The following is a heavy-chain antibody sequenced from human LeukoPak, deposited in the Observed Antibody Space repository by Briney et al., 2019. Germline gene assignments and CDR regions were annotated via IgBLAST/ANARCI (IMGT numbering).Heavy chain of an antibody. CDR3: ARDRGVVVPAAIPYYFDY. Sequence: GGSLRLSCAASGFTFSSYSMNWVRQAPGKGLEWVSSISSSSSYIYYADSVKGRFTISRDNAKNSLYLQMNSLRAEDTAVYYCARDRGVVVPAAIPYYFDYWGQGTLVTVSS. CDR1: GFTFSSYS. J-gene: IGHJ4*02. V-gene: IGHV3-21*01. D-gene: IGHD2-2*01. CDR2: ISSSSSYI.